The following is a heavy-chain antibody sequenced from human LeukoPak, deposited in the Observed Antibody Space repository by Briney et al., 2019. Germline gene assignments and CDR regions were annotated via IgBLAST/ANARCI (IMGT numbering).Heavy chain of an antibody. CDR2: IYPGDSDT. CDR3: ARLRYGDYLPSNFDY. CDR1: GYSFTSYW. V-gene: IGHV5-51*01. J-gene: IGHJ4*02. Sequence: GESLKISCKGSGYSFTSYWIGWVRQMPGKGLEWMGIIYPGDSDTRYSPSFQGQVTISADKSISTAYLQWSGLKASDTAMYYCARLRYGDYLPSNFDYWGQGTLVTVSS. D-gene: IGHD4-17*01.